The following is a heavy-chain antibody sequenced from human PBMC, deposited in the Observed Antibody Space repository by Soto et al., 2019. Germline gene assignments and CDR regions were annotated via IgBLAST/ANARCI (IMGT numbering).Heavy chain of an antibody. CDR3: ARSSSGYDFWSGYYGDYYYGMDV. D-gene: IGHD3-3*01. CDR1: GGSISSGGYY. V-gene: IGHV4-31*03. CDR2: IYYSGST. Sequence: QVQLQESGPGLVKPSQTLSLTCTVSGGSISSGGYYWSWIRQHPGKGLEWIGYIYYSGSTYYNPSLKSRVTISVDTSKNQFSLKLSSVTAADTAVYYCARSSSGYDFWSGYYGDYYYGMDVWGQGTTVTVSS. J-gene: IGHJ6*02.